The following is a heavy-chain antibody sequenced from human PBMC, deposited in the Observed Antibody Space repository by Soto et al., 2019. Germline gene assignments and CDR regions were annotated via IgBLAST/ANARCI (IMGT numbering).Heavy chain of an antibody. V-gene: IGHV2-5*02. CDR2: IYCDDDK. CDR3: AHWDVDTAMVTTGY. CDR1: GFSLSTSGVG. Sequence: QITLKESGPTLVKPTQTLTLTCTFSGFSLSTSGVGVGWIRQPPGKALEWLALIYCDDDKRYSPSLKSRLTITKETSKNQVVLTMTNMDPVDTATYYCAHWDVDTAMVTTGYWGQGTLVTVSS. D-gene: IGHD5-18*01. J-gene: IGHJ4*02.